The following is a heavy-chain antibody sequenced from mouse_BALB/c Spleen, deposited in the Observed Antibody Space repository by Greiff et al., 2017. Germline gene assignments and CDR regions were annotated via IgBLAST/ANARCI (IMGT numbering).Heavy chain of an antibody. V-gene: IGHV3-2*02. CDR2: ISYSGST. CDR1: GYSITSDYA. Sequence: EVKLQESGPGLVKPSQSLSLTCTVTGYSITSDYAWNWIRQFPGNKLEWMGYISYSGSTSYNPSLKSRISITRDTSKNQFFLQLNSVTTEDTATYYCARRYGYAMDYWGQGTSGTVSS. D-gene: IGHD2-14*01. J-gene: IGHJ4*01. CDR3: ARRYGYAMDY.